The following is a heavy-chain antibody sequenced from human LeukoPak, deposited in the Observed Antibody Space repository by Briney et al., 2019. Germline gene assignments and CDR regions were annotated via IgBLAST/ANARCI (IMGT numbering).Heavy chain of an antibody. Sequence: GGSLRLSCAASGFTFSSYSMNWVRQAPGKGLEWVSSISSSSSYIYCADSVKGRFTISRDNAKSTLYLQMNSLRADDTAVFYCARVRGGSGRSYAADAFDIWGQGTMVTVSS. CDR1: GFTFSSYS. J-gene: IGHJ3*02. V-gene: IGHV3-21*01. CDR3: ARVRGGSGRSYAADAFDI. D-gene: IGHD1-26*01. CDR2: ISSSSSYI.